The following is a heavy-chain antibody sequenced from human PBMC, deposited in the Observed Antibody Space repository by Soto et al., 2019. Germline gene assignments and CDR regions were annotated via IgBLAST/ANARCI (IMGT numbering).Heavy chain of an antibody. J-gene: IGHJ4*02. V-gene: IGHV3-23*01. Sequence: EVQLLESGGGLVQPGGSLRLSCAASGFTFSSYAMSWVRQAPGKGLEWVSAISVSGGSTYYADSVKGRFTISRDNSKNTLYLQMNSLRAEDTAVYYCATGSQAGIAVAGTFPYYFDYWGQGTLVTVSS. CDR2: ISVSGGST. D-gene: IGHD6-19*01. CDR1: GFTFSSYA. CDR3: ATGSQAGIAVAGTFPYYFDY.